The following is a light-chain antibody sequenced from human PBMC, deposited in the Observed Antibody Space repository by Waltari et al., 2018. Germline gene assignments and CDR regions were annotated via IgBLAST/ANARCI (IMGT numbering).Light chain of an antibody. CDR3: QQYYSTPPT. J-gene: IGKJ4*01. V-gene: IGKV4-1*01. CDR1: QSVLYSSNNKNH. Sequence: DIVMTQSPDSLAVSLGERATINCKSSQSVLYSSNNKNHLAWYQQKPGQPPKLLIYWASTRESGVPDRFSGSGSGTDFTFTISSLQAEDVAVYYCQQYYSTPPTFGGGTKVEIK. CDR2: WAS.